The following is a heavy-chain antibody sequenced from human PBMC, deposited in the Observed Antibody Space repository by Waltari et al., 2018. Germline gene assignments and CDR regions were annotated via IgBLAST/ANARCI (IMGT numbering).Heavy chain of an antibody. CDR1: GFTVSNNY. CDR2: IYSGGGI. J-gene: IGHJ3*02. V-gene: IGHV3-53*01. CDR3: GNIGAFDI. Sequence: EVQLVESGGGLIQPGGSLRISCAASGFTVSNNYITWVRQAPGKGLQWVSLIYSGGGIHYAASVKGRFTISRDNVKNTVYLQMNSLRAEDTAVYYCGNIGAFDIWGQGTMVTVSS. D-gene: IGHD5-12*01.